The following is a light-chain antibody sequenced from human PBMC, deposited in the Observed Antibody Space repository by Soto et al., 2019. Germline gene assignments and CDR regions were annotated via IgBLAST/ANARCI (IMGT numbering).Light chain of an antibody. CDR2: EVS. CDR1: SRDVGSYNF. J-gene: IGLJ3*02. V-gene: IGLV2-23*02. Sequence: QSASVSGSPGQSITISCTGTSRDVGSYNFVSWYQQHPGKAPKITIFEVSKRPSGVSNRFSGSKSGNTASLTISGLHTEDEADYYCCSYAGRSTWVLGGGTKLTVL. CDR3: CSYAGRSTWV.